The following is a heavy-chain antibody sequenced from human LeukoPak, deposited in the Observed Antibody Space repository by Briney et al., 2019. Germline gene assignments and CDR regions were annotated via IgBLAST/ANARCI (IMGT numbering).Heavy chain of an antibody. Sequence: SETLSLTCTLSGGSISFYYWSWIRQPPGKGLEWVGYIYYNGSTSYNPSLKSRVPISVDTPKNQFSLKLNSVTAADTAVYYCARAPYYDFWSGYYPTSYYFDYWGQGTLVTVSS. CDR3: ARAPYYDFWSGYYPTSYYFDY. D-gene: IGHD3-3*01. CDR2: IYYNGST. CDR1: GGSISFYY. V-gene: IGHV4-59*01. J-gene: IGHJ4*02.